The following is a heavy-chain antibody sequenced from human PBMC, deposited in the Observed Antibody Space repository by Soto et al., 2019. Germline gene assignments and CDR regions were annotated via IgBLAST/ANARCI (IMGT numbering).Heavy chain of an antibody. D-gene: IGHD3-3*01. CDR2: ISYTGST. J-gene: IGHJ6*03. V-gene: IGHV4-59*08. CDR3: ARTFWSGSRLDYYYMDV. CDR1: GDSLRNYY. Sequence: QVQLQESGPGLVKPSETLSLTCTVSGDSLRNYYWSWIRQPPGKGLEWIGYISYTGSTNYSPSLRSLVTISVDTSKNQFSLRLDSMTAADTAVYHCARTFWSGSRLDYYYMDVWGKGTTVTVSS.